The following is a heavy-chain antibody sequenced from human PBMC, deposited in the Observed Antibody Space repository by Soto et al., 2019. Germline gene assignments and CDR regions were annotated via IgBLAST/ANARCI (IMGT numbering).Heavy chain of an antibody. V-gene: IGHV1-18*01. Sequence: VQLLQSGGEVKKPGASVKVSCKASGYTFTSYGINWVRQAPGQGLEWMGWISAYNGNTNYAQKVQDRGPMTTDTXXSXPXXELRRLRADDTAFSYCVTDHDDLLTGYFDSSDFDSWGQGTLVTVSS. CDR2: ISAYNGNT. D-gene: IGHD3-9*01. J-gene: IGHJ4*02. CDR1: GYTFTSYG. CDR3: VTDHDDLLTGYFDSSDFDS.